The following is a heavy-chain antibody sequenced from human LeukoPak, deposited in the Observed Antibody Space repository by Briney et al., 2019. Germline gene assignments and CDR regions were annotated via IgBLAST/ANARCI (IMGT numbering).Heavy chain of an antibody. Sequence: SETLSLTCTVSGGSISSYYWSWIRQPPGKGLEWIGYIYYSGSTNYNPSLKSRVTISVDTSKNQFSLKLSSVTAADTAVYYCARGYSAYDVDYWGQGTLVTVSS. CDR1: GGSISSYY. V-gene: IGHV4-59*01. D-gene: IGHD5-12*01. CDR2: IYYSGST. J-gene: IGHJ4*02. CDR3: ARGYSAYDVDY.